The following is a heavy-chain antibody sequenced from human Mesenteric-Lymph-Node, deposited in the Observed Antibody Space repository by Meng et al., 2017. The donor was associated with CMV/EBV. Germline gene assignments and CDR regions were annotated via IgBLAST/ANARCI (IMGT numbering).Heavy chain of an antibody. CDR2: ISSSGSTI. D-gene: IGHD6-6*01. CDR3: AREYTTSSGYFDS. Sequence: GGSLRLSCAASGFTFSSYAMTWVRQAPGKGLEWVSYISSSGSTIYYADSVKGRFTISRDNAENSLYLQMNSLRAEDTAVYYCAREYTTSSGYFDSWGQGTLVTVSS. V-gene: IGHV3-48*03. CDR1: GFTFSSYA. J-gene: IGHJ4*02.